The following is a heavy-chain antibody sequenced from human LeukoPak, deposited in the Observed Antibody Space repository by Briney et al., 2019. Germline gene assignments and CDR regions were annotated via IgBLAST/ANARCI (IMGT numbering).Heavy chain of an antibody. D-gene: IGHD3-22*01. V-gene: IGHV4-39*07. Sequence: PSETLSLTCTVSGGSISSSSYYWGWIRPPPGKGLEWIGSIYYSGSTYYNPSLKSRVTISVDTSKNQFSLKLSSVTAADTAVYYCARAYYYDLYYFDYWGQGTLVTVSS. J-gene: IGHJ4*02. CDR2: IYYSGST. CDR3: ARAYYYDLYYFDY. CDR1: GGSISSSSYY.